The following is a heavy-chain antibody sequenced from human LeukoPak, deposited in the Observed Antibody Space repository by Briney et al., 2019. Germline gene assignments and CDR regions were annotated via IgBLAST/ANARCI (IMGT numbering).Heavy chain of an antibody. V-gene: IGHV5-51*01. D-gene: IGHD2-15*01. Sequence: GESLKISCKGSGYSFTSYWIGWVRQMPGKGLEWMGIIYPGDSDTRYSPSFQGQVTISADKSISTAYLQWSSLKASDTAMYYCARHPCSGGNCYDGEYFQHWGQGTLVTVSS. CDR3: ARHPCSGGNCYDGEYFQH. CDR2: IYPGDSDT. J-gene: IGHJ1*01. CDR1: GYSFTSYW.